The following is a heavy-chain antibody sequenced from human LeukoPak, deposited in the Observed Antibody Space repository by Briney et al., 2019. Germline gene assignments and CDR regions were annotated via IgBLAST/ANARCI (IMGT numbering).Heavy chain of an antibody. Sequence: ASVKVSCTASGYTFTNYYMHWVRQAPGQGLEWMGIINPSGGFTSYAQKFQGRVTMTSDTSTSTVYMELSSLRSEDTAVYYCARASPLGYYDRVVEWDYWGQGTLVTVSS. J-gene: IGHJ4*02. V-gene: IGHV1-46*01. CDR3: ARASPLGYYDRVVEWDY. D-gene: IGHD3-22*01. CDR1: GYTFTNYY. CDR2: INPSGGFT.